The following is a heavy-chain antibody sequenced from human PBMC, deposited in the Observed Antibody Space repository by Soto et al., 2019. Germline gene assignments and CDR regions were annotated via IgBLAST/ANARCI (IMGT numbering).Heavy chain of an antibody. CDR2: ISGSCGST. V-gene: IGHV3-23*01. Sequence: GGSLRLSCAASGFTFSSYAMSWVRQAPGKGLEWVSAISGSCGSTYYADSVKGRFTISRDNSKNTLYLQMNSLRAEDTAVYYCAKDREDYDILTGQFDYWGQGTLVTVSS. CDR1: GFTFSSYA. D-gene: IGHD3-9*01. CDR3: AKDREDYDILTGQFDY. J-gene: IGHJ4*02.